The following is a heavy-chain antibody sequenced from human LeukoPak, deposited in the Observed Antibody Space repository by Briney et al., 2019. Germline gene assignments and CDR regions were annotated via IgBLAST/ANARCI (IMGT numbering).Heavy chain of an antibody. Sequence: SETLSLTCTVSGGSISSGDYYWSWIRQPPGKGLEWIGYIYYSGSTNYNPSLKSRVTISVDTSKNQFSLKLSSVTAADTAVYYCARGVVPDGVVPAASYGMDVWGQGTTVTASS. V-gene: IGHV4-30-4*01. CDR2: IYYSGST. CDR1: GGSISSGDYY. J-gene: IGHJ6*02. CDR3: ARGVVPDGVVPAASYGMDV. D-gene: IGHD2-2*01.